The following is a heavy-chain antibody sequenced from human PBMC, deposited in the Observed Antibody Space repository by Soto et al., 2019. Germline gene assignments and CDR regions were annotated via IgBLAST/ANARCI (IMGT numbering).Heavy chain of an antibody. CDR1: GDSISSFY. CDR2: IYYTGST. J-gene: IGHJ4*02. Sequence: PSETLSLTCTVSGDSISSFYWSWIRQSPGKGLEWIGYIYYTGSTYDNPSLKSRVTISVDTSKNQFSLKLSSVTAADTAVYYCARRTAAGHYDILTGYYNGFDYWGQGTLVTVSS. CDR3: ARRTAAGHYDILTGYYNGFDY. D-gene: IGHD3-9*01. V-gene: IGHV4-59*08.